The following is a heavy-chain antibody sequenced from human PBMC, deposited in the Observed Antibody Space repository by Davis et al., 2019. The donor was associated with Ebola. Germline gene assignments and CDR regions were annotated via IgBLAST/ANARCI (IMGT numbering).Heavy chain of an antibody. Sequence: ASVKVSCKASGYTFSNYYLHWVRQAPGQGLEWMGWINPNSGGTNYAPKFKGRVTMTRDRSIDTIYMGLNNLEYDDTAVYYCAKDQEVAYGSGRPDNWGQGTLVTVSS. CDR1: GYTFSNYY. J-gene: IGHJ4*02. D-gene: IGHD6-19*01. CDR2: INPNSGGT. V-gene: IGHV1-2*02. CDR3: AKDQEVAYGSGRPDN.